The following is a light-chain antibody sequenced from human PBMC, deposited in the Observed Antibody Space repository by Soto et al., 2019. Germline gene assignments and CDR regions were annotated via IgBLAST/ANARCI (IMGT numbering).Light chain of an antibody. Sequence: QSALTQPPSASGSPGQSVTISCTGTSSEVGGYNYVSWYQQHPGKAPKLMIYEVSKRPSGVPDRFSGSKSGNTASLTVSGLQAEDEADYYCSSYAGSNNLEVFGGGTKLTVL. CDR3: SSYAGSNNLEV. CDR1: SSEVGGYNY. J-gene: IGLJ3*02. CDR2: EVS. V-gene: IGLV2-8*01.